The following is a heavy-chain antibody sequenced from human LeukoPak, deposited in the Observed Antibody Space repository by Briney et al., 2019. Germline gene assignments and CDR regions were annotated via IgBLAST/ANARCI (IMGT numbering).Heavy chain of an antibody. CDR3: ARAYYDILTGYYGDAFDI. CDR1: GFTFSSYS. Sequence: PGGSLRLSCAASGFTFSSYSMNWVRQAPGKGLVWVSSISSSSSYIYYADSVKGRFTISRDNAKNSLYLQMNSLRAEDTAVYYCARAYYDILTGYYGDAFDIWGQGTMVTVSS. J-gene: IGHJ3*02. D-gene: IGHD3-9*01. CDR2: ISSSSSYI. V-gene: IGHV3-21*01.